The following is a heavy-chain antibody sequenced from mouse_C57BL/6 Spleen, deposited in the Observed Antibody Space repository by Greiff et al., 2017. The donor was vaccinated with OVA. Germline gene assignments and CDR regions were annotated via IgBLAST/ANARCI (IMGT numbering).Heavy chain of an antibody. CDR1: GFTFSDYY. V-gene: IGHV5-12*01. Sequence: EVKLVESGGGLVQPGGSLKLSCAASGFTFSDYYMYWVRQTPEKRLEWVAYISNGGGSTYYPDTVKGRFTISRDNAKNTLYLQRSRLKSEDTAMYYCARQDYDAWFAYWGQGTLVTVSA. CDR2: ISNGGGST. CDR3: ARQDYDAWFAY. D-gene: IGHD2-4*01. J-gene: IGHJ3*01.